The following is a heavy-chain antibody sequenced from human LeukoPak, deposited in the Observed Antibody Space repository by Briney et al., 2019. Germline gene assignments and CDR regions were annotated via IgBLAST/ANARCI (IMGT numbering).Heavy chain of an antibody. CDR1: GFTFSSYE. CDR3: AREGTTGTTHYYYGMDV. V-gene: IGHV3-48*03. Sequence: GGSLRLPCAASGFTFSSYEMNWVRQAPGKGLEWVSYTSSSGSTIYCADSVKGRFTISRDNAKNSLYLQMNSLRAEDTAVYYCAREGTTGTTHYYYGMDVWGKGTTVTVSS. D-gene: IGHD1-1*01. CDR2: TSSSGSTI. J-gene: IGHJ6*04.